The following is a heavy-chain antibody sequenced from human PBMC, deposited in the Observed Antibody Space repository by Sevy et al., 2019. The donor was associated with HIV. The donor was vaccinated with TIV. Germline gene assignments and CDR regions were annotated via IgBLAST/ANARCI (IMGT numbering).Heavy chain of an antibody. CDR2: ISGSGGST. V-gene: IGHV3-23*01. J-gene: IGHJ6*02. Sequence: QRWGSLRLSCAASGFTFSSYAMSWVRQAPGKGLEWVSAISGSGGSTYYADSVKGRFTISRDNSKNTLYLQMNSLRAEDTAVYYCAKSESYCGGDCYPIYYYYGMDVWGQGTTVTVSS. CDR3: AKSESYCGGDCYPIYYYYGMDV. CDR1: GFTFSSYA. D-gene: IGHD2-21*02.